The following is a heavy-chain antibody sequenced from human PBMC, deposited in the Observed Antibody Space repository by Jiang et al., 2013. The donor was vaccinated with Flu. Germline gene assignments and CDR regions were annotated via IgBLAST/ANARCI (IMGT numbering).Heavy chain of an antibody. V-gene: IGHV4-30-4*08. CDR1: GGSISSGEYY. CDR2: IYYSGDA. Sequence: GLVKPSETLSLTCTVSGGSISSGEYYWSWVRQPPGKGLEWIGYIYYSGDAYFNPSLQSRVTTSVDTSKNQFSLKLRSVTAADTAVYYCVGPDFGIGLERLLTYWGQGTLVTVSS. J-gene: IGHJ4*02. D-gene: IGHD1-1*01. CDR3: VGPDFGIGLERLLTY.